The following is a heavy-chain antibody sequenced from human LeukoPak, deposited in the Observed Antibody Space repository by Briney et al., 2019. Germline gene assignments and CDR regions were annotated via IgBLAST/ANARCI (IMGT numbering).Heavy chain of an antibody. CDR3: ARGGSYYYGSGSYRVQVSYYYGMDV. J-gene: IGHJ6*04. CDR2: INHSGST. D-gene: IGHD3-10*01. Sequence: SETLSLNCAVYGGSFSGYYWSWIRQPPGKGLEWIGEINHSGSTNYNPSLKSRVTISVDTSKNQFSLKLSSVTAADTAVYYCARGGSYYYGSGSYRVQVSYYYGMDVWGKGTTVTVSS. V-gene: IGHV4-34*01. CDR1: GGSFSGYY.